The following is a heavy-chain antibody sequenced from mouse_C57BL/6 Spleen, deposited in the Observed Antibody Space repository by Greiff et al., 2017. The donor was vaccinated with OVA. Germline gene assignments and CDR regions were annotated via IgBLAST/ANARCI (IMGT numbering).Heavy chain of an antibody. CDR1: GFSFNTYA. V-gene: IGHV10-1*01. CDR2: IRSKSNNYAT. J-gene: IGHJ2*01. D-gene: IGHD3-2*02. Sequence: EVQLVESGGGLVQPKGSLKLSCAASGFSFNTYAMNWVRQAPGKGLEWVARIRSKSNNYATYYADSVKDRFTISRDDSESMLYLQMNNLKTEDTAMYYCVRQKSQVYFDYWGQGTTLTVSS. CDR3: VRQKSQVYFDY.